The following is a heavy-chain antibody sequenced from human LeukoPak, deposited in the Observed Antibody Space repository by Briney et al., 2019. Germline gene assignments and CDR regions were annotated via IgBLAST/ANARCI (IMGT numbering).Heavy chain of an antibody. D-gene: IGHD5-12*01. CDR1: GFTFSSYS. J-gene: IGHJ4*02. V-gene: IGHV3-21*01. CDR2: ISSSSSYI. CDR3: ARDKWSDIVASQRVPFDY. Sequence: GSLSLSCAASGFTFSSYSMNWVRQAPGKGLEWVSSISSSSSYIYYADSVKGRFTISRGNAKNSLYLQMNSLRAEDTAVYYCARDKWSDIVASQRVPFDYWGQGTLVTVSS.